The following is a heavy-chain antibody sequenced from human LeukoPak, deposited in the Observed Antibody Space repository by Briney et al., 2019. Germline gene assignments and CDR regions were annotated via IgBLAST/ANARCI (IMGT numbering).Heavy chain of an antibody. D-gene: IGHD3-10*01. CDR3: VRERFHGSGAPKFDF. CDR1: GFTFSSYA. V-gene: IGHV3-23*01. J-gene: IGHJ4*02. Sequence: GGSLRLSCAASGFTFSSYAMNWVRQAPGKGLEWVSTFSDSGGTTYYADSVKGRFTISRDNAKNSLHLQVNSLRAEDTAVYYCVRERFHGSGAPKFDFWGQGTLVTVSS. CDR2: FSDSGGTT.